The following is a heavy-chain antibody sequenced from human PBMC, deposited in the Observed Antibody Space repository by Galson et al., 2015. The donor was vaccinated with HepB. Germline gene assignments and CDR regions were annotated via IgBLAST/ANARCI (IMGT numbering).Heavy chain of an antibody. CDR3: AKDPVRNRWPDAFYI. Sequence: SLRLSCAASGFTFSSSAMSWVRQAPGKGLEWVSAISGSGGSTYYADSVKGRFTISRDNSKNTLYLQMNSLRAEDTAVYYCAKDPVRNRWPDAFYIWGQGTMVTVSS. CDR2: ISGSGGST. CDR1: GFTFSSSA. V-gene: IGHV3-23*01. D-gene: IGHD1-14*01. J-gene: IGHJ3*02.